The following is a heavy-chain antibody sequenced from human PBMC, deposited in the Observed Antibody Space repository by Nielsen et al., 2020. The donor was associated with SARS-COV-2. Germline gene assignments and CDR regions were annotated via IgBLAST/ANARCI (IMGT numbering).Heavy chain of an antibody. V-gene: IGHV1-18*01. J-gene: IGHJ3*02. D-gene: IGHD3-9*01. CDR1: GYTFTSYG. Sequence: ASVKVSCKASGYTFTSYGISWVRQAPGQGLEWMGWISAYNGNTNYAQKLQGRVTMTTDTSTSTAYMELRSLRSDDTAVYYCARDPDDILTGLRAFDIWGQGTMVTVSS. CDR2: ISAYNGNT. CDR3: ARDPDDILTGLRAFDI.